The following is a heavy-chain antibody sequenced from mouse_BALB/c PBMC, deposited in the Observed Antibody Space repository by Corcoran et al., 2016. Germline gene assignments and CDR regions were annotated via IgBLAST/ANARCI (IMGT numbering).Heavy chain of an antibody. CDR2: INTYTGEP. V-gene: IGHV9-3-1*01. Sequence: QIKWGQTVQELKNPGETVKISCKCSGNNFTNYVMKWVKQAPGKGLKWRGWINTYTGEPTDADDFKGRFAFSLETSAKTAYLQINILKNEDTATYFCATEPYATDYWGQGASVIVSS. CDR1: GNNFTNYV. J-gene: IGHJ4*01. CDR3: ATEPYATDY.